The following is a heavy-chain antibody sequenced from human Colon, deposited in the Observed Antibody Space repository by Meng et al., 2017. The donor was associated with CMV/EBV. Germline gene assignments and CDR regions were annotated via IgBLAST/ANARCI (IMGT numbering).Heavy chain of an antibody. CDR2: ITWKSGRI. Sequence: GGSRRLSGAAPGITFDDNAMHWVRQVPGKGLEWVSGITWKSGRITYADSVKGRFTISRDKAKNSLYLQMNSLRAEDTALYYCAKAGAGVGVVMGYYFDCWGQGTVVTVSS. D-gene: IGHD3-3*01. CDR1: GITFDDNA. CDR3: AKAGAGVGVVMGYYFDC. J-gene: IGHJ4*02. V-gene: IGHV3-9*01.